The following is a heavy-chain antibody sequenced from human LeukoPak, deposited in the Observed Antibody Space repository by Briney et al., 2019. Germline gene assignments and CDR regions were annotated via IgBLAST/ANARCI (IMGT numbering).Heavy chain of an antibody. Sequence: PSETLSLTCAVYGGSFSGYYWSWIRQPPGKGLEWIGEINHSGSTYYNPSLKSRVTVSVDTSKNQFSLKLSSVTAADTAVYYCARNYDSSGYYYAGFDYWGQGTLVTVSS. CDR2: INHSGST. D-gene: IGHD3-22*01. J-gene: IGHJ4*02. V-gene: IGHV4-34*01. CDR1: GGSFSGYY. CDR3: ARNYDSSGYYYAGFDY.